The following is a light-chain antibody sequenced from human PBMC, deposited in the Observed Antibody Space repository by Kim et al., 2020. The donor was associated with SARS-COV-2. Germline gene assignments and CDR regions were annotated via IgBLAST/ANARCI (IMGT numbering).Light chain of an antibody. CDR1: SSNIGAGYD. CDR2: GNS. Sequence: QSVLTQPPSVSGAPGQRVTIYCTGSSSNIGAGYDVHWYRQLPGTAPKLLIYGNSNRPSGVPDRFSGSKSGTSASLAITGLQAEDEADYYCQSYDSSLSGGVFGGGTQLTVL. J-gene: IGLJ2*01. CDR3: QSYDSSLSGGV. V-gene: IGLV1-40*01.